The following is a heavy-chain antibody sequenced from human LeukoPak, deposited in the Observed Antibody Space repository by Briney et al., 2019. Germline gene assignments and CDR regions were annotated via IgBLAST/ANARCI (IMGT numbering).Heavy chain of an antibody. D-gene: IGHD1-7*01. CDR2: ISGSGGST. V-gene: IGHV3-23*01. Sequence: ETLSLTCTVSGYSISSSNYMSWVRQAPGKGLEWVSAISGSGGSTYYADSVKGRFTISRDNSKNTLYLQMNSLRAEDTAVYYCATWGPLSSPGTTADYWGQGTLVTVSS. CDR1: GYSISSSNY. CDR3: ATWGPLSSPGTTADY. J-gene: IGHJ4*02.